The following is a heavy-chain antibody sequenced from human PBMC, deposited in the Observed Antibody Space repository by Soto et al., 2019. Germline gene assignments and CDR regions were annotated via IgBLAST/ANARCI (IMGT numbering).Heavy chain of an antibody. D-gene: IGHD5-12*01. V-gene: IGHV4-39*01. CDR2: IYYSGST. J-gene: IGHJ6*02. CDR1: GGSISSGSYY. Sequence: SETLSLTCTVSGGSISSGSYYWGWIRQPPGKGLEWIGSIYYSGSTYYNPSLKSRVTISVDTSKNQFSLKLSSVTAADTAVYYCAGMARDYYYYYGMDVWGQGTTVTVSS. CDR3: AGMARDYYYYYGMDV.